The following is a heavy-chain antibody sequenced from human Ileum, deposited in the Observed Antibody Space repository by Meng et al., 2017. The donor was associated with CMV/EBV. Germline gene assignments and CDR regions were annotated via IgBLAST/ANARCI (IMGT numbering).Heavy chain of an antibody. Sequence: GGSLRLSCAVSGFSFNNYGMDSVRQAPGKGLQWVSITYNDGTTYYADSVKGRFTISRDNSKNTLSLQMNSLRTEDTAVYYCASSTVVNVGGYWGRGTLVTVSS. D-gene: IGHD4-23*01. CDR1: GFSFNNYG. CDR3: ASSTVVNVGGY. V-gene: IGHV3-66*02. CDR2: TYNDGTT. J-gene: IGHJ4*02.